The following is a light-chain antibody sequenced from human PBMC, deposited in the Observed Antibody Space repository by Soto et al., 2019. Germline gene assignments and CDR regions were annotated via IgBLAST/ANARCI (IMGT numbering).Light chain of an antibody. CDR3: QQSFTTPLT. V-gene: IGKV1-39*01. CDR1: QRISNY. J-gene: IGKJ4*01. Sequence: DIQMTQSPSSLSASVGDRVTITCRASQRISNYFNWYQHKPGKAPKLLIYAASILQSGVPSGFSGSGSGTDFTLTISSLQPEDFATYDCQQSFTTPLTFGGGTKIEI. CDR2: AAS.